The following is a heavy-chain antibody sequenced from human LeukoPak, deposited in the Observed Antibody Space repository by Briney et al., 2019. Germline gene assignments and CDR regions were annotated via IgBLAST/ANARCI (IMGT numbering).Heavy chain of an antibody. D-gene: IGHD6-6*01. Sequence: SLRVSSTASGGTFTLYAISWVRHAPGQEREWVGGIIPISGTARYAQKFQGRVTITADESTSTAYVELSSLRSEDTAVYYCARGAQTYSGSSYFDYWGQGTLVTVSS. J-gene: IGHJ4*02. CDR3: ARGAQTYSGSSYFDY. V-gene: IGHV1-69*13. CDR2: IIPISGTA. CDR1: GGTFTLYA.